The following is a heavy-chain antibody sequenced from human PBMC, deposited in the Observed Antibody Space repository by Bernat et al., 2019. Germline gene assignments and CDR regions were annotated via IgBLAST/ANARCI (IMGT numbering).Heavy chain of an antibody. V-gene: IGHV3-7*01. CDR1: GFTFSSYW. Sequence: EVQLVESGGGLVQPGGSLRLSCAASGFTFSSYWMSWVRQAPGKGLEWVANIKQDGSEKYYVDSVKGRFTISRDNAKNSLYLQMNSLRAEDTAVYYCARAVEEWLVKRYWYFDLWGRGTLVTVPS. CDR3: ARAVEEWLVKRYWYFDL. J-gene: IGHJ2*01. CDR2: IKQDGSEK. D-gene: IGHD6-19*01.